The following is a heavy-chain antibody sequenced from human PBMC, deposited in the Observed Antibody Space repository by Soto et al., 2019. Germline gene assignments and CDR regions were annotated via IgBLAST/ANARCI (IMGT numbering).Heavy chain of an antibody. CDR3: AKVSLGALTFTDYYYYGLDV. J-gene: IGHJ6*02. CDR1: GFTFSTYA. Sequence: EVQLLESGGGLVQPGGSLRLSCAASGFTFSTYAMNWVRQAPGKGLEWVSAISGGGGSTYYADSVKGRVTISRDNSKNTLYLQMNSLRAEETAVYYCAKVSLGALTFTDYYYYGLDVWGQGTTVTVSS. D-gene: IGHD1-26*01. CDR2: ISGGGGST. V-gene: IGHV3-23*01.